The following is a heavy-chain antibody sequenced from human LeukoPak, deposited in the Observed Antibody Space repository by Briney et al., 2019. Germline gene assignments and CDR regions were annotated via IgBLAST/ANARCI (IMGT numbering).Heavy chain of an antibody. V-gene: IGHV3-66*01. Sequence: GGSLRLSCAASGFTASSNYMSWVRQAPGKGLEWVSVIYSGGSTYYADSVKGRFTISRDNSKNTLYLQMNSLRAEDTALYLCSRDRRAVTTGYWGQGTQVTVSS. D-gene: IGHD4-17*01. CDR1: GFTASSNY. J-gene: IGHJ4*02. CDR2: IYSGGST. CDR3: SRDRRAVTTGY.